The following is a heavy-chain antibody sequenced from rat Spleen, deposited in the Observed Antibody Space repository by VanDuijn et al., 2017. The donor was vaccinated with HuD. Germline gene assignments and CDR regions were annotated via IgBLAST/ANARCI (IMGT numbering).Heavy chain of an antibody. CDR3: ATPTPGIPFAY. V-gene: IGHV5S10*01. D-gene: IGHD1-4*01. CDR2: IIYDGSGT. CDR1: GFTSSDSD. Sequence: EVQLVESGGGLVQPGRSLKLSCAASGFTSSDSDIAWVRQAPTKGLEWVAIIIYDGSGTFYRDSVKGRFTISRDNAKNTLSLQMDSLRTEDTATYYCATPTPGIPFAYWGQGTLVTVSS. J-gene: IGHJ3*01.